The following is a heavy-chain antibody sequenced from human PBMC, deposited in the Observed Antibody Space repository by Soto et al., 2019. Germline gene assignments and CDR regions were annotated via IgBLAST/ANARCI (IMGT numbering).Heavy chain of an antibody. CDR2: ISANSTTI. J-gene: IGHJ3*01. D-gene: IGHD6-19*01. CDR3: ARDRHWEQWLGPHDAFQF. CDR1: GFTFVIYS. V-gene: IGHV3-48*02. Sequence: EVQLVESGGGLVQPGGSLRLSCAASGFTFVIYSMSWVRQAPGKGLEWLAYISANSTTIDYADSVKGRFIISRDDATNSLYLQMNSLRDEDTALYYCARDRHWEQWLGPHDAFQFWGQGTMVTVSS.